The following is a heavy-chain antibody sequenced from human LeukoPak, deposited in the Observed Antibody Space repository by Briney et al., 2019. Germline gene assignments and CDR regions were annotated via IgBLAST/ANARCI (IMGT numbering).Heavy chain of an antibody. CDR2: IYSGGST. D-gene: IGHD3-10*01. J-gene: IGHJ6*02. CDR1: GFTVSSNY. V-gene: IGHV3-66*01. CDR3: ARDVTMVRGVQYYYGMDV. Sequence: GGSLRLSCAASGFTVSSNYMSWVRQAPGKGLEWVSVIYSGGSTYYADSVKGRFTISRDNSKNTLYLQMNSLGAEDTAVYYCARDVTMVRGVQYYYGMDVWGQGTTVTVSS.